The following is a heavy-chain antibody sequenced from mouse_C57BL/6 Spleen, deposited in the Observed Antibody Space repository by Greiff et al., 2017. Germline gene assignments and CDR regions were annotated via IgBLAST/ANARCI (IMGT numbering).Heavy chain of an antibody. V-gene: IGHV1-26*01. CDR1: GYTFTDYY. J-gene: IGHJ1*03. D-gene: IGHD2-4*01. CDR3: ARGDYPYWYFDG. Sequence: EVKVVESGPELVKPGASVKISCKASGYTFTDYYMNWVKQSHGKSLEWIGDINPNNGGTSYNQKFKGKATLTVDKSSSTAYMELRSLTSEDSAVYYCARGDYPYWYFDGWGTGTTVTVSS. CDR2: INPNNGGT.